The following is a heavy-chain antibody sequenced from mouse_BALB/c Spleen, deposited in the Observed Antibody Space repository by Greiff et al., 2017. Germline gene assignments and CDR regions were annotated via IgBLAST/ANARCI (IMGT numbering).Heavy chain of an antibody. CDR1: GDSITSGY. CDR3: ARGSTVVAPNYAMDY. Sequence: DVKLQESGPSLVKPSQTLSLTCSVTGDSITSGYWNWIRKFPGNKLEYMGYISYSGSTYYNPSLKSRISITRDTSKNQYYLQLNSVTTEDTATYYCARGSTVVAPNYAMDYWGQGTSVTVSS. V-gene: IGHV3-8*02. CDR2: ISYSGST. J-gene: IGHJ4*01. D-gene: IGHD1-1*01.